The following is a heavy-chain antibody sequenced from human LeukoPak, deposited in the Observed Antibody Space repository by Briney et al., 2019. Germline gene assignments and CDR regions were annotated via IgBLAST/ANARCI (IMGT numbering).Heavy chain of an antibody. V-gene: IGHV4-34*01. CDR3: ARGEFATIFGVVIENYYYGMDV. CDR2: INHSGSI. D-gene: IGHD3-3*01. CDR1: GGSFSGYY. J-gene: IGHJ6*02. Sequence: SETLSLTCAVYGGSFSGYYWSWIRQPPGKGLEWIGEINHSGSINYNPSLKSRVTISVDTSKNQFSLKLSSVTAADTAVYYCARGEFATIFGVVIENYYYGMDVWGQGTTVTVSS.